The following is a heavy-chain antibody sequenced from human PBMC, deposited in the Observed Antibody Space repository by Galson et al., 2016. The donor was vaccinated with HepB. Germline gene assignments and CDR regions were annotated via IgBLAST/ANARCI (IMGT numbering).Heavy chain of an antibody. V-gene: IGHV3-15*01. CDR1: GFTFTNAW. D-gene: IGHD5-18*01. J-gene: IGHJ6*02. Sequence: SLRLSCAASGFTFTNAWMSWVRQAPGKGLEWVGRIKSNADGGTTDYAAPVNVRFTVSRDDSKNTVYLQMSSLKTEDTAVYYCTTDRGAYIFWGQGTTVTVSS. CDR2: IKSNADGGTT. CDR3: TTDRGAYIF.